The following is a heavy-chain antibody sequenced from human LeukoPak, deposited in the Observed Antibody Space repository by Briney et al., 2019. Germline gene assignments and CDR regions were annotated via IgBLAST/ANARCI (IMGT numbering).Heavy chain of an antibody. D-gene: IGHD4-17*01. CDR1: GFTFSSYG. V-gene: IGHV3-33*01. CDR2: IWYDGSNK. CDR3: ARERMTTVTTYGFSRYYGMDV. Sequence: GGSLRLSCAASGFTFSSYGMHWVRQAPGKGLEGVAVIWYDGSNKYYADSVKGRFTISRDNSKNTLYLQMNSLRAEDTAVYYCARERMTTVTTYGFSRYYGMDVWGQGTTVTVSS. J-gene: IGHJ6*02.